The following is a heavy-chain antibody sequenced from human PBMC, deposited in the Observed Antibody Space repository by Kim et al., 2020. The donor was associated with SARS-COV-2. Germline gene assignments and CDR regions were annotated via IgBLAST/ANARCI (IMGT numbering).Heavy chain of an antibody. CDR2: IYHSGST. Sequence: SETLSLTCTVSGYSISSGYYWGWIRQPPGKGLEWIGSIYHSGSTYYNPSLKSRVTISVDTSKNQFSLKLSSVTAADTAVYYCARVPTEPTYYDYVWGSYRDNWFEPGAREPWSPSP. V-gene: IGHV4-38-2*02. CDR3: ARVPTEPTYYDYVWGSYRDNWFEP. D-gene: IGHD3-16*02. J-gene: IGHJ5*02. CDR1: GYSISSGYY.